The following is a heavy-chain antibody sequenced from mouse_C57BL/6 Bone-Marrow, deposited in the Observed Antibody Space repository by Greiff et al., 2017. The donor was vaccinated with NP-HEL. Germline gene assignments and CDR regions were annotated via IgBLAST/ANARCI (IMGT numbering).Heavy chain of an antibody. Sequence: EVMLVESGGGLVQPGESLKLSCESNEYAFPSHDMSWVRKTPEKRLELVAAINSDGGSTYYPDTMERRFIISRDNTKKTLYLQMSSLRSDDTALYYCARSMITTGFAYWGQGTLVTVSA. CDR1: EYAFPSHD. D-gene: IGHD2-4*01. V-gene: IGHV5-2*01. J-gene: IGHJ3*01. CDR2: INSDGGST. CDR3: ARSMITTGFAY.